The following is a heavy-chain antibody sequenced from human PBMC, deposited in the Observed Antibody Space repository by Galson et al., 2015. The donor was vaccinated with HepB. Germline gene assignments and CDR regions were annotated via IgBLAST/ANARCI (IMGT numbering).Heavy chain of an antibody. V-gene: IGHV3-30*18. D-gene: IGHD6-13*01. CDR2: ISYDGSNK. Sequence: SLRLSCAASGFTFSSYGMHWVRQAPGKGLEWVAVISYDGSNKYYADCVKGRFTISRDNSKNTLYLQMNSLRAEDTAVYYCAKTGYSSSWYEAVYYYFDYWGQGTLVTVSS. J-gene: IGHJ4*02. CDR1: GFTFSSYG. CDR3: AKTGYSSSWYEAVYYYFDY.